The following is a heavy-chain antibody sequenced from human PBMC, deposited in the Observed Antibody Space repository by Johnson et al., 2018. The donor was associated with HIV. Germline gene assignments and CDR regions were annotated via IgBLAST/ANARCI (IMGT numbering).Heavy chain of an antibody. J-gene: IGHJ3*01. CDR2: IKQDGSEK. D-gene: IGHD3-3*01. CDR1: GFTFSSYG. Sequence: MQLVESGGGVVQPGRSLRLSCAASGFTFSSYGMHWVRQAPGKGLEWVANIKQDGSEKYYVDSVKGRFTISRDNAKNSLYLRMDSLRVEDTAVYYCAREAYYARAFDLWGQGTMVTVSS. V-gene: IGHV3-7*01. CDR3: AREAYYARAFDL.